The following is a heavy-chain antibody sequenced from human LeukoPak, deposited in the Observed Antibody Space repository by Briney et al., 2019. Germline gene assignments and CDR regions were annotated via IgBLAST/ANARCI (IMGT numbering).Heavy chain of an antibody. CDR2: ISDDGSNK. Sequence: GGALRLSCAASGFTFSSYGMQWVRQAPGKGLEWVAVISDDGSNKYYADPVKGRVTISRDNSKNTLYLQMNSLRAEDTAVYYCAKNNPVWGSYRSLDYWGQGTLVTVSS. CDR3: AKNNPVWGSYRSLDY. J-gene: IGHJ4*02. D-gene: IGHD3-16*02. V-gene: IGHV3-30*18. CDR1: GFTFSSYG.